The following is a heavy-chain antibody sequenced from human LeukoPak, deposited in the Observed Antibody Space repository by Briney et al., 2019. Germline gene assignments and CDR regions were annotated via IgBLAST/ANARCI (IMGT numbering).Heavy chain of an antibody. Sequence: ASVKVSCKASGGTFSSYSISWVRQAPGQGLEWMGRIFTILGVANYAQTLQGRDTITAEKSTSTAYMELSSVRSEDKAVYYCARWSPDSSGYYYYYDYGMDVWGQGTTVTVSS. J-gene: IGHJ6*02. CDR3: ARWSPDSSGYYYYYDYGMDV. CDR2: IFTILGVA. D-gene: IGHD3-22*01. V-gene: IGHV1-69*02. CDR1: GGTFSSYS.